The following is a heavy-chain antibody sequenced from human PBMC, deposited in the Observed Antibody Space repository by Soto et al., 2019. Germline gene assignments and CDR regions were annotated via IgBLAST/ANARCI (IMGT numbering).Heavy chain of an antibody. CDR1: GYTFTSYA. CDR3: ARVRIAVAGLDP. Sequence: QVQLVQSGAEVKKPGASVKVSCKASGYTFTSYAMHWVRQAPGQRLEWMGWINAGNGNTKYSQKFQGRVTITRDTSVSKGYMGLSSLRSEDTAVYYCARVRIAVAGLDPWGQGTLVTVSS. V-gene: IGHV1-3*01. CDR2: INAGNGNT. J-gene: IGHJ5*02. D-gene: IGHD6-19*01.